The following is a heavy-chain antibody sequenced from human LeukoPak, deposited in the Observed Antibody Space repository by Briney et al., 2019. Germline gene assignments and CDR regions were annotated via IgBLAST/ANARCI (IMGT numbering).Heavy chain of an antibody. CDR3: ARDLSPVVRASPMGY. D-gene: IGHD3-10*01. V-gene: IGHV3-66*01. J-gene: IGHJ4*02. CDR2: IYTGDTT. Sequence: GGSLRLSCVASGFTVSSKYMSWVRQAPGKGLEWVAVIYTGDTTYYADSVKGRFTISSDTSKNTLYLQMNSLRAEDTAVYYCARDLSPVVRASPMGYWGQGTPVTVSS. CDR1: GFTVSSKY.